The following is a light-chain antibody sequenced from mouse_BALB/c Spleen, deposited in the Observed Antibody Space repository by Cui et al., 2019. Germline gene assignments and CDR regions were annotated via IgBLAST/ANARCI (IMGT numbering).Light chain of an antibody. CDR1: QNVGTN. V-gene: IGKV6-15*01. J-gene: IGKJ2*01. CDR3: QQYNSYPYT. Sequence: DLVMTQSQKFMSTSVGDRVSVTCKASQNVGTNVAWYQQKPGQSPKALIYSASYRYSGVPDRFTGSGSGTDFTLTISNVQSEDMAEYFCQQYNSYPYTFGGGTKLEIK. CDR2: SAS.